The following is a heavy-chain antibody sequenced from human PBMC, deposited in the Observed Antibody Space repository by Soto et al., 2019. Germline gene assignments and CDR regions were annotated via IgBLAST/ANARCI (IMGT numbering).Heavy chain of an antibody. D-gene: IGHD2-15*01. Sequence: EVQLLESGGGLVQPGGSLRLSCAASGFTFSSYAMSWVRQAPGKGLEWVSTISGGGDGAYYADSVKGHFTISRDNSKNTLYLHMTRLRADDTAIYYLAKKGLGSLKTYCSGSGCHNAFDIWCQGTVVTVSS. V-gene: IGHV3-23*01. CDR2: ISGGGDGA. CDR3: AKKGLGSLKTYCSGSGCHNAFDI. CDR1: GFTFSSYA. J-gene: IGHJ3*02.